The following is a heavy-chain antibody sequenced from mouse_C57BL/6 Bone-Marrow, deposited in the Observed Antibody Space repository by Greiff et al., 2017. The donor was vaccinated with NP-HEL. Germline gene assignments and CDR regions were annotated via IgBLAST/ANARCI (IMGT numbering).Heavy chain of an antibody. Sequence: QVQLQQSGAELVRPGASVKLSCKASGYTFTDYYINWVKQRPGQGLEWIARIYPGSGNTYYNEKFKGKATLTAEKSSSTAYMQLSSLTSEDSAVYFCARGATHFDYWGQGTTLTVSS. CDR2: IYPGSGNT. D-gene: IGHD3-1*01. CDR3: ARGATHFDY. J-gene: IGHJ2*01. V-gene: IGHV1-76*01. CDR1: GYTFTDYY.